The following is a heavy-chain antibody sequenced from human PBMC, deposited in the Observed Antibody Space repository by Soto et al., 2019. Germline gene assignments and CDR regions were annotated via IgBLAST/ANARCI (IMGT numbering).Heavy chain of an antibody. J-gene: IGHJ5*02. V-gene: IGHV4-30-2*01. D-gene: IGHD2-2*01. Sequence: SETLSLTCAVSGGSISSGGYSWSWIRQPPGKGLEWIGYIYHSGSTYYNPSLKSRVTISVDRSKNQFSLKLSSVTAADTAVYYCARDDCSSTSCYWFDTWGQGTLVTVSS. CDR1: GGSISSGGYS. CDR3: ARDDCSSTSCYWFDT. CDR2: IYHSGST.